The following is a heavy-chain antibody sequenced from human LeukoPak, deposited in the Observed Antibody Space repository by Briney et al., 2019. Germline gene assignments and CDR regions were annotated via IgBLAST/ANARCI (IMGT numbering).Heavy chain of an antibody. D-gene: IGHD4-17*01. Sequence: GGSLRLSCAASGFTFSSYSMNWVRQAPGKGLEWVSSISSSSSYTYYADSVKGRFTISRDNAKNSLYLQMNSLRAEDTAVYYCASESYGDYVGSDYWGQGTLVTVSS. CDR2: ISSSSSYT. V-gene: IGHV3-21*01. CDR1: GFTFSSYS. J-gene: IGHJ4*02. CDR3: ASESYGDYVGSDY.